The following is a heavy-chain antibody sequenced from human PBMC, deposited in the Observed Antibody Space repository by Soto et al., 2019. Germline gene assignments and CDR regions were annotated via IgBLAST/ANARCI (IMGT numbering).Heavy chain of an antibody. D-gene: IGHD2-2*01. V-gene: IGHV3-23*01. Sequence: GGSLRLSCAASGFTFSSYAMSWVRQAPGKGLEWVSAISGSGGSTYYADSVKGRFTISRDNSKNTLYLQMNSLRAEDTAVYYCAKRVVVVPASQGFDYWGQGTLVTVSS. CDR3: AKRVVVVPASQGFDY. CDR1: GFTFSSYA. J-gene: IGHJ4*02. CDR2: ISGSGGST.